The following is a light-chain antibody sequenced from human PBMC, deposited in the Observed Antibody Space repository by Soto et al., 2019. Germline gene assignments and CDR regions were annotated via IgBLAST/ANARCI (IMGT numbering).Light chain of an antibody. CDR1: SDIGNYNL. CDR3: ASYAGSRTYV. J-gene: IGLJ1*01. V-gene: IGLV2-23*02. Sequence: HSVLTQPASVSGSPGQSVTISCSGSDIGNYNLFSWYQHLPGRAPKLLIFEVTMRPSGISDRFSGSKSASTASLTISGLQSEDEGDYYCASYAGSRTYVFGSGTKVTV. CDR2: EVT.